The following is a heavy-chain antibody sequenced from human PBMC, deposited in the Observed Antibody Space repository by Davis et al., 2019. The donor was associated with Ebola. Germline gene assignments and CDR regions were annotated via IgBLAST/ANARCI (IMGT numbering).Heavy chain of an antibody. CDR1: GFTFSSYS. V-gene: IGHV3-21*04. CDR3: ARDPTWIQLWFDAFDI. Sequence: GESLKISCAASGFTFSSYSMNWVRQAPGKGLEWVSSISSSSSYVYYADSVKGRFTISRDNAKNSLYLQMNSLRAEDTAVYYCARDPTWIQLWFDAFDIWGQGTMVTVSS. D-gene: IGHD5-18*01. CDR2: ISSSSSYV. J-gene: IGHJ3*02.